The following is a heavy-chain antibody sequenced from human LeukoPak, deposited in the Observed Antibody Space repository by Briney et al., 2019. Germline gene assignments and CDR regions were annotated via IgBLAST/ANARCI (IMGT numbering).Heavy chain of an antibody. CDR1: GYSFTSYW. D-gene: IGHD3-22*01. Sequence: GESLKISCKGSGYSFTSYWIGWVRQMPGKGLEWMGIIYPGDSDTRYSPSFQGQVTISADKSISTAYLQWSSLKASDTAMYYCARVYYYDSSGYTPRSFDYWGQGTLVTVSS. CDR2: IYPGDSDT. CDR3: ARVYYYDSSGYTPRSFDY. J-gene: IGHJ4*02. V-gene: IGHV5-51*01.